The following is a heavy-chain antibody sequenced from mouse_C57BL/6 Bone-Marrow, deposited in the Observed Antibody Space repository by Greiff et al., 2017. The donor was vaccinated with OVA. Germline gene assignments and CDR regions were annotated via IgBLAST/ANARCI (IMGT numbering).Heavy chain of an antibody. Sequence: EVKVEESGGGLVKPGGSLKLSCAASGFTFSDYGMHWVRQAPEKGLEWVAYISSGSSTIYYADTVKGRFTISRDNAKNTLFLQMTSLRSEDTAMYYCARNGYFSYWYFDVWGTGTTVTVSS. CDR2: ISSGSSTI. J-gene: IGHJ1*03. D-gene: IGHD2-3*01. CDR3: ARNGYFSYWYFDV. V-gene: IGHV5-17*01. CDR1: GFTFSDYG.